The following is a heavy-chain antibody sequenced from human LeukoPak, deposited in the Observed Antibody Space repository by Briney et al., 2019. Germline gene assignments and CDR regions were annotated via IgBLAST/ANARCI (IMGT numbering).Heavy chain of an antibody. D-gene: IGHD2-21*01. CDR3: ARADSPDYYYGMDV. J-gene: IGHJ6*02. CDR1: GGSISSYY. Sequence: SPSETLSLTCTVSGGSISSYYWSWIRQPPGKGLEWIGYIYYSGSTNYNPSLKSRVTISVDTSKNQFPLKLSSVTAADTAVYYCARADSPDYYYGMDVWGQGTTVTVPS. CDR2: IYYSGST. V-gene: IGHV4-59*01.